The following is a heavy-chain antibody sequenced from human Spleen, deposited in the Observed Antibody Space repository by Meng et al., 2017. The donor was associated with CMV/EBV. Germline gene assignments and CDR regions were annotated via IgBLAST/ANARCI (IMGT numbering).Heavy chain of an antibody. D-gene: IGHD3-3*01. V-gene: IGHV3-9*03. CDR1: GFIFDNYA. CDR3: AKSSERSGYYFGDYIDY. Sequence: SLKISCTAAGFIFDNYAIHWVRQAPGKGLEWVSGISWNSGDIGYADSVQGRFTISRDNAKNSLYLQMNSLRAEDMALYYCAKSSERSGYYFGDYIDYWGQGTLVTVSS. J-gene: IGHJ4*02. CDR2: ISWNSGDI.